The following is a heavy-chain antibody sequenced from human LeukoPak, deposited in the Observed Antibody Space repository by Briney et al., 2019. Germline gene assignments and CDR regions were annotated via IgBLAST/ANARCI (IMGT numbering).Heavy chain of an antibody. J-gene: IGHJ4*02. Sequence: ASVKVSCKASGYTFTGYYMHWVRQAPGQGLEWMGRINPNSGGTNYAQKFQGRVTMTRDTSVSTPYMELSRLRSDDTAVYYCAESLNYYDSSGYGFWGQGTLVTVSS. D-gene: IGHD3-22*01. CDR1: GYTFTGYY. CDR3: AESLNYYDSSGYGF. CDR2: INPNSGGT. V-gene: IGHV1-2*06.